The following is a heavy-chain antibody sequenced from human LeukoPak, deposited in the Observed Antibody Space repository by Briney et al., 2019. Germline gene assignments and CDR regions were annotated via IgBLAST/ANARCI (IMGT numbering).Heavy chain of an antibody. V-gene: IGHV3-74*01. CDR1: GFTFTSYL. CDR2: INSDGSDT. D-gene: IGHD3-10*01. CDR3: ARGSSFGY. Sequence: GGSLTLSCAPSGFTFTSYLMHCVRHAPGKGLVWVSRINSDGSDTGYADCVKGRFTISRDNAKNTLHLQMNSLRAEDTAVYYCARGSSFGYWGQGTLVTVSS. J-gene: IGHJ4*02.